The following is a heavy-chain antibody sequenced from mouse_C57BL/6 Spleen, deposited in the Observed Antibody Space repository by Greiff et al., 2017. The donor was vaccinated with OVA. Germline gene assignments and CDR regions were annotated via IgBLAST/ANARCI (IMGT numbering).Heavy chain of an antibody. V-gene: IGHV14-2*01. CDR1: GFNIKDYY. CDR2: IDPEDGET. D-gene: IGHD1-1*01. J-gene: IGHJ1*03. Sequence: EVKLQESGAELVKPGASVKLSCTASGFNIKDYYMHWVKQRTEQGLEWIGRIDPEDGETKYAPKFQGKATITADTSSNTAYLRLSSLTSEDTAVYYCASGSWYFDVWGTGTTVTVSS. CDR3: ASGSWYFDV.